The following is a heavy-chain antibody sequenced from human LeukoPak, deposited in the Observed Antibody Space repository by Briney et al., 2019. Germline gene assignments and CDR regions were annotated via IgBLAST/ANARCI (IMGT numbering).Heavy chain of an antibody. V-gene: IGHV3-48*01. Sequence: GGSLRLSCVVSGLTFESYTMSWVRQAPGKGLEWVSSVSSSSSTISYADSVKGRFTISRENAKNSLYLQMNSLRAEDMAVYYCAMGRDELWFGEILSPFDSWGQGTLVTVSS. CDR1: GLTFESYT. D-gene: IGHD3-10*01. CDR2: VSSSSSTI. CDR3: AMGRDELWFGEILSPFDS. J-gene: IGHJ4*02.